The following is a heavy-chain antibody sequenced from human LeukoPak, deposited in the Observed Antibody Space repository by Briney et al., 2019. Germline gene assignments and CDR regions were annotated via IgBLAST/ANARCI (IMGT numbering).Heavy chain of an antibody. V-gene: IGHV4-59*01. Sequence: PSETLSLTCTVSGGSISSYYWSWIRQPPGKGLEWIGYIYYSGSTNYNPSLKSRVTISVDTSKNQFSLKLSSVTAADTAVYYCARANRGLLDYWGQGTLVTVSS. CDR2: IYYSGST. J-gene: IGHJ4*02. CDR1: GGSISSYY. CDR3: ARANRGLLDY.